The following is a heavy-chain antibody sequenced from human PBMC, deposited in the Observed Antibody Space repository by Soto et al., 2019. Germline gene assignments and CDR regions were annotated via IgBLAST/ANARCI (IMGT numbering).Heavy chain of an antibody. V-gene: IGHV1-69*01. J-gene: IGHJ5*02. CDR3: ACVAAHGSSWSFWFDP. D-gene: IGHD6-13*01. Sequence: QVQLVQSGAEVRMPGSSVRVSCEASGCTFSTYPINWVRQAPGQGLEWVGGIIPLFGTTNYAQNFKGRFTITADESTSTATMELSRLRAEDAAVYSCACVAAHGSSWSFWFDPWGRVNLVTVSS. CDR2: IIPLFGTT. CDR1: GCTFSTYP.